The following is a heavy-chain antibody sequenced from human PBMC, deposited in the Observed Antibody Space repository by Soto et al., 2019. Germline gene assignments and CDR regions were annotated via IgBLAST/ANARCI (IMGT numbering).Heavy chain of an antibody. Sequence: PGGSLRLSCAASGFTFSSYAMSWVRQAPGKGLEWVSAISGSGGSTYYADSVKGRFTISRDNSKNTLYLQMNSLRAEDTAVYYCAKTPTYCSSTSCYEWWDYYYGLDVWGQGTTVTVSS. J-gene: IGHJ6*02. CDR2: ISGSGGST. V-gene: IGHV3-23*01. CDR3: AKTPTYCSSTSCYEWWDYYYGLDV. CDR1: GFTFSSYA. D-gene: IGHD2-2*01.